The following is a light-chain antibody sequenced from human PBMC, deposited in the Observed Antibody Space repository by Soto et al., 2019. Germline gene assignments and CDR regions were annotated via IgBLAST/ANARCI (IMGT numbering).Light chain of an antibody. CDR2: DAS. Sequence: ALQLAQSPSSLSASVGDRLTITCRASQGIGSSLAWYQQKPGKTPKLLIYDASSLESGVPSRFSGSGSGTDFTLTISSLQPEDFATYYCQQFNNYPVTFGPGTKVDIE. J-gene: IGKJ3*01. V-gene: IGKV1D-13*01. CDR3: QQFNNYPVT. CDR1: QGIGSS.